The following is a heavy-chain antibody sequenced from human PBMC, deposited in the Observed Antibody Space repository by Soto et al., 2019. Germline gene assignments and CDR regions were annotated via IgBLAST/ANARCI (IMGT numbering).Heavy chain of an antibody. CDR2: ISAYNGNT. V-gene: IGHV1-18*04. J-gene: IGHJ4*02. CDR3: AKYFNTGTSSTYDS. D-gene: IGHD1-7*01. Sequence: ASVKVSCKASGYTFTSYGISWVRQAPGQGLEWMGWISAYNGNTNYAQKLQGRVTMTTDTSTSTAYMELRSLRADDTAIYYCAKYFNTGTSSTYDSWGQGTLVTVSS. CDR1: GYTFTSYG.